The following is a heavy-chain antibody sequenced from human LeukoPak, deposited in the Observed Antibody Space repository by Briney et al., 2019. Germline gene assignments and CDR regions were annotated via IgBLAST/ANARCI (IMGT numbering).Heavy chain of an antibody. V-gene: IGHV4-4*07. CDR2: IFTSGNT. CDR1: GGSIRNYY. CDR3: ARSVGQWLVLDWFDP. Sequence: SETLSLTCTVSGGSIRNYYWSWIRQPAGKGLEWIGRIFTSGNTNYNPSLKSRVTISLDMSKNQFSLKLRSVTAADTAVYYCARSVGQWLVLDWFDPWGQGTLVTVSS. J-gene: IGHJ5*02. D-gene: IGHD6-19*01.